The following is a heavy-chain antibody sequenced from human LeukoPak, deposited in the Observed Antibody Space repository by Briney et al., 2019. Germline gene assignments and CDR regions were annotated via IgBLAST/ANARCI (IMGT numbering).Heavy chain of an antibody. J-gene: IGHJ4*02. D-gene: IGHD1-26*01. Sequence: RASGKVSCKASGYTFTRYGISWVRQAPGQGLEWMGWISAYNGNTNYAQKLQGRVTMTTDTSTSTAFMELRSLRSDDTAVYYCARSGASGSYYAFDYWGQGTLVTVSS. V-gene: IGHV1-18*01. CDR1: GYTFTRYG. CDR3: ARSGASGSYYAFDY. CDR2: ISAYNGNT.